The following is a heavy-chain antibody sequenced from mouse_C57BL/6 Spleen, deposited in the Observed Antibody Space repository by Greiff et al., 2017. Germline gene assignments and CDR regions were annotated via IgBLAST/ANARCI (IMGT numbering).Heavy chain of an antibody. V-gene: IGHV7-3*01. CDR3: ARLYGNYVWYFDV. CDR2: IRNKANGYTT. CDR1: GFTFTDYY. Sequence: EVKLVESGRGLVQPGGSLSLSCAASGFTFTDYYMSWVRQPPGKALEWLGFIRNKANGYTTEYSVSVKGRFTISRDNSQSILYLQMTALGAEDSATYYCARLYGNYVWYFDVWGTGTTVTVSS. D-gene: IGHD2-1*01. J-gene: IGHJ1*03.